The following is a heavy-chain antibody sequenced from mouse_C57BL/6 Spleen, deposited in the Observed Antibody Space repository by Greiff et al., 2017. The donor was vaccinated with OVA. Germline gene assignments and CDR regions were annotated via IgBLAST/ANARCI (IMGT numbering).Heavy chain of an antibody. V-gene: IGHV1-76*01. J-gene: IGHJ4*01. D-gene: IGHD4-1*01. Sequence: QVQLKESGAELVRPGASVKLSCKASGYTFTDYYINWVKQRPGQGLEWIARRYPGSGNTYYNEKLKGKGTLTAEKSSSTAYMQLSSLTSEDSAVYFCARQRLGYSLAYCSQGTSVTVSS. CDR3: ARQRLGYSLAY. CDR2: RYPGSGNT. CDR1: GYTFTDYY.